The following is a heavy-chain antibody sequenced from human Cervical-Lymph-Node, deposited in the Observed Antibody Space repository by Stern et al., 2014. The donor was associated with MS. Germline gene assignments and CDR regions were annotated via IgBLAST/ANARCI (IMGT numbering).Heavy chain of an antibody. CDR1: VDSFSGYW. V-gene: IGHV5-51*04. CDR2: IYPGDSDT. D-gene: IGHD5-24*01. Sequence: VQLVESGAEARKPGESLKISCKGSVDSFSGYWIGWVRQRPGKGLEWMGIIYPGDSDTRYSPSFPGQVTMSADKPINTAYLQWSSLKASDTAIYYCARRIRDGYDWDAFNIWGQGTMVTVSS. CDR3: ARRIRDGYDWDAFNI. J-gene: IGHJ3*02.